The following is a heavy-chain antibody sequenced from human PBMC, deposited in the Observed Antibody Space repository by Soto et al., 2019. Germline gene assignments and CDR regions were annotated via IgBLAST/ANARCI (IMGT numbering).Heavy chain of an antibody. CDR2: IKLDGSER. Sequence: RGSLRLSCEAYGFTFRSYGMSCFRQSPVKGLEWVANIKLDGSERYYVDSVRGRFTISRDNAKNSLFLQMDSLRAEDTAVYYCARAVKLAVPAATGYFDFWGQGTLVTVSS. D-gene: IGHD6-13*01. CDR3: ARAVKLAVPAATGYFDF. CDR1: GFTFRSYG. V-gene: IGHV3-7*03. J-gene: IGHJ4*03.